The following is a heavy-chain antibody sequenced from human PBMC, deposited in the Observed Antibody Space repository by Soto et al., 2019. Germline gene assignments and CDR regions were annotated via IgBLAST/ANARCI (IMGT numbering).Heavy chain of an antibody. V-gene: IGHV1-18*01. CDR3: AREGQAPYYYYGMDV. CDR2: ISGYNGNT. Sequence: QVQLVQSGAEVKKPGASVTVSCKASGYTFTNYGFSWVRQAPGQGLEWMGWISGYNGNTKYAEKFQNIVTMTTDTSTNTAHMELRSLRSDDTAVYYCAREGQAPYYYYGMDVWGQGTAVTVSS. J-gene: IGHJ6*02. CDR1: GYTFTNYG.